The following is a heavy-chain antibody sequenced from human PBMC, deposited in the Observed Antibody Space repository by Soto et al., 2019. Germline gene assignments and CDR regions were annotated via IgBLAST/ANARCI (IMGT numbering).Heavy chain of an antibody. CDR1: GYTFTSYA. J-gene: IGHJ4*02. D-gene: IGHD3-22*01. CDR3: ARGITMIVGGFDY. V-gene: IGHV1-3*01. Sequence: ASVKVSCKASGYTFTSYAMHWVRQAPGQRLEWMGWINAGNGNTKYSQKFQGRVTITRGTSASTAYMELSSLRSEDTAVYYCARGITMIVGGFDYWGQGTLVTVSS. CDR2: INAGNGNT.